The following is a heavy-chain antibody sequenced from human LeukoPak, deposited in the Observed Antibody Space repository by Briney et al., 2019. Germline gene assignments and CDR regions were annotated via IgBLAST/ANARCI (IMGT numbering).Heavy chain of an antibody. CDR2: INPSGGST. Sequence: ASVKVSCKASGYTFTSYYMHWVRQAPGQGLEWMGIINPSGGSTSYAQKFQGGVTMTRDTSTSTVYMELSSLRSEDTAVYYCARVGGNDYGWSHYMDVWGKGTTVTISS. J-gene: IGHJ6*03. V-gene: IGHV1-46*01. D-gene: IGHD4-17*01. CDR3: ARVGGNDYGWSHYMDV. CDR1: GYTFTSYY.